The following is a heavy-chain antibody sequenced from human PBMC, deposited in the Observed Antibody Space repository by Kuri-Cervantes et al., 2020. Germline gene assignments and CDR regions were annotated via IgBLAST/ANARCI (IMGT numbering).Heavy chain of an antibody. Sequence: AASGFTFTSDGMGWVLQAPGKGLECVGRIKSITDSGTTDYAAPVNGRFTISRDDSENSLFLQMNSLKAEDTSVYYCSTDPWGRWCGVWGQGTTVTVSS. D-gene: IGHD2-8*02. CDR3: STDPWGRWCGV. V-gene: IGHV3-15*01. J-gene: IGHJ6*02. CDR2: IKSITDSGTT. CDR1: GFTFTSDG.